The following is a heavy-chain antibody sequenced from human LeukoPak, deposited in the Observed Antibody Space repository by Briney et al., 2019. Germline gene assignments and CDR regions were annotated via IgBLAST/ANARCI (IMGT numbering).Heavy chain of an antibody. V-gene: IGHV1-2*02. J-gene: IGHJ4*02. CDR3: ARDSSIVGALEDFDY. D-gene: IGHD1-26*01. CDR1: GYTFTGYY. Sequence: ASVKVSCKASGYTFTGYYMHWVRQAPGQGLEWMGWINPNSGGTNYAQKLQGRVTMTTDTSTSTAYMELRSLRSDDTAVYYCARDSSIVGALEDFDYWGQGTLVTVSS. CDR2: INPNSGGT.